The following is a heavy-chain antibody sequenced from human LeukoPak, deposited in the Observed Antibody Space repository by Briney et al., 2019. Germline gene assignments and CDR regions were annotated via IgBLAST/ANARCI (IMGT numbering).Heavy chain of an antibody. CDR3: ARGGYGDYGDDAFDI. D-gene: IGHD4-17*01. V-gene: IGHV1-2*02. Sequence: VASVKVSCKASGYTFTGYYMHWVRQAPGQGLEWMGWINPNSGGTNYAQNFQGRVTMTRDTSISTAYMELSRLRSDDTAVYYCARGGYGDYGDDAFDIWGQGTMVTVSS. J-gene: IGHJ3*02. CDR2: INPNSGGT. CDR1: GYTFTGYY.